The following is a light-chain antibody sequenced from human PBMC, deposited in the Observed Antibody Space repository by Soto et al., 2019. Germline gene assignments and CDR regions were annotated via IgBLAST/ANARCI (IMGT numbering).Light chain of an antibody. CDR3: SSYTSDITPYV. V-gene: IGLV2-14*01. CDR1: SSDVGGHND. J-gene: IGLJ1*01. Sequence: QSVLTQPASVSGSPGQSITISCTGTSSDVGGHNDVSWYQQHPGKAPKLLIYAVSNRPSGVSNRFSGSKSGNTASLTISGLQADDEADYYCSSYTSDITPYVFGTGTKVTVL. CDR2: AVS.